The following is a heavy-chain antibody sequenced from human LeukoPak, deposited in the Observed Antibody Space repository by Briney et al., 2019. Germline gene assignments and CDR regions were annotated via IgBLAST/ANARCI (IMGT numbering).Heavy chain of an antibody. J-gene: IGHJ4*02. CDR2: IYYSGST. V-gene: IGHV4-59*12. Sequence: SETLSLTCAVYGGSFSSYYWSWIRQPPGKGLEWIGYIYYSGSTNYNPSLKSRVTISVDTSKNQFSLKLSSVTAADTAVYYCARDPGQVAAAPGYYFDYWGQGTLVTVSS. CDR3: ARDPGQVAAAPGYYFDY. D-gene: IGHD6-13*01. CDR1: GGSFSSYY.